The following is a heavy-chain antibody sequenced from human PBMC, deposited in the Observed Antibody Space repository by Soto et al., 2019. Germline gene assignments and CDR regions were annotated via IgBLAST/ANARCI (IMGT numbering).Heavy chain of an antibody. Sequence: WTWIRQAPGKGLEWIGEINHSGTINFDPSLRSRLTISLDTSKKKFSLKLSSVTDADTATYYCARADRTLVTSYSLDVWGQGTTVTVSS. V-gene: IGHV4-34*01. CDR3: ARADRTLVTSYSLDV. CDR2: INHSGTI. J-gene: IGHJ6*02. D-gene: IGHD2-21*02.